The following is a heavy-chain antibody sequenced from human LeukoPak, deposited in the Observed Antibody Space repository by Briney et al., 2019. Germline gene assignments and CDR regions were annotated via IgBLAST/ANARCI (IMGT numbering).Heavy chain of an antibody. CDR1: GFTFSSYW. Sequence: GGSLRLSCAASGFTFSSYWIHWVRQAPGKGLVWVSRINGDGSSTNYADSVKGRFTSSRDNAKNTPYLQMNSLRAEDTAVYYCARLRDSSSPRYYYYGLDVWGQGTTVTVSS. CDR3: ARLRDSSSPRYYYYGLDV. D-gene: IGHD6-13*01. V-gene: IGHV3-74*01. CDR2: INGDGSST. J-gene: IGHJ6*02.